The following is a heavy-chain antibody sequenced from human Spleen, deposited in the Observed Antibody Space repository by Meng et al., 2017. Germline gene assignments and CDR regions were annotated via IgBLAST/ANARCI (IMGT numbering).Heavy chain of an antibody. CDR1: GGSFSGYY. V-gene: IGHV4-34*01. CDR2: INHSGST. Sequence: QWRDALLNPSEPLSLTCAVYGGSFSGYYWSWIRQPPGKGLEWIGEINHSGSTNYNPSLKSRVTISVDTSQNNLSLKLSSVTAADSAVYYCARGPTTMAHDFDYWGQGTLVTVSS. CDR3: ARGPTTMAHDFDY. D-gene: IGHD4-11*01. J-gene: IGHJ4*02.